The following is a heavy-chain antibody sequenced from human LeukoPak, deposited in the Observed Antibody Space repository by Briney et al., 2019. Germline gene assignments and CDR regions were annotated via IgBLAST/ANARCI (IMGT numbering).Heavy chain of an antibody. CDR2: INTNTGNP. Sequence: VSVKVSCKASGYTFTSYAMKWVRQAPGQGLEWMGWINTNTGNPTYAQGFTGRFVFSLDTSVSTAYLQISSLKAEDTAVYYCARDRKEVVTAKGGSAFDIWGQGTMVTVSS. D-gene: IGHD2-21*02. CDR1: GYTFTSYA. CDR3: ARDRKEVVTAKGGSAFDI. J-gene: IGHJ3*02. V-gene: IGHV7-4-1*02.